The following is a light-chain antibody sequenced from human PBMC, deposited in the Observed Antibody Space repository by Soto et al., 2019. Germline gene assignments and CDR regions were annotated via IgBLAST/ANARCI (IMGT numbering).Light chain of an antibody. CDR2: GAS. Sequence: DIQITQSPSTLSASVGDRVTITCRASESMSNCLYWYQQKPGKAPNLLISGASSLQSGVPSRFSGSASGTEFTLTISSLQPDDIATYYCQQCHRYLTFGQGTKVDIK. J-gene: IGKJ1*01. CDR1: ESMSNC. V-gene: IGKV1-5*01. CDR3: QQCHRYLT.